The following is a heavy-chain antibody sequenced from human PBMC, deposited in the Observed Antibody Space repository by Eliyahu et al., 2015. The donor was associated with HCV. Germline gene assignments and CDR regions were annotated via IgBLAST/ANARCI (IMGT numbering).Heavy chain of an antibody. V-gene: IGHV1-69*01. Sequence: KVSCKASGGTFSSYSITWVRQAPGQGLEWMGGIIPLFNTANYAQKFQGRITITAVDSTSTAYMELSSLRSEDTAVYYCARSMAAPGFDDYYYYYGMDVWGQGTTVTVSS. D-gene: IGHD6-13*01. CDR2: IIPLFNTA. J-gene: IGHJ6*02. CDR1: GGTFSSYS. CDR3: ARSMAAPGFDDYYYYYGMDV.